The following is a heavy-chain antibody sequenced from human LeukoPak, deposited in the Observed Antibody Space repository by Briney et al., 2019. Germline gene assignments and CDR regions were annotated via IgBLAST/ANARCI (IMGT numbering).Heavy chain of an antibody. J-gene: IGHJ4*02. Sequence: LGESLKISCKGSGYSFSSYWIAWVRQMPGKGLEWMGIIHPGNSETTYNPSFQGQVTMSADKSISTAYLQWSSLEASDTAMYYCARRLSSIAAAAANDYWGQGTLVTVSS. CDR2: IHPGNSET. V-gene: IGHV5-51*01. D-gene: IGHD6-13*01. CDR3: ARRLSSIAAAAANDY. CDR1: GYSFSSYW.